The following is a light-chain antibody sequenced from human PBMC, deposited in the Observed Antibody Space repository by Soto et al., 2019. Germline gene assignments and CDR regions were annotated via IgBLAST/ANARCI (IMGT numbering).Light chain of an antibody. CDR3: GAYTCSCTPHV. J-gene: IGLJ1*01. CDR1: SSDIGDYNS. CDR2: EVT. V-gene: IGLV2-14*01. Sequence: QSALTQTASVSGSPRQAITISCTGTSSDIGDYNSVSWYQQHPGKAPKLMIYEVTTRPSGGSNRFSGSKAGNTASLTISGLQAEDESDYYCGAYTCSCTPHVCGAGTTLTVL.